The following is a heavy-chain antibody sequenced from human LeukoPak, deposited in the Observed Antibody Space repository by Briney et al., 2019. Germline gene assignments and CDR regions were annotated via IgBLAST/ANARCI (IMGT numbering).Heavy chain of an antibody. CDR3: ATQDIVVVPAAISYYYGMDV. J-gene: IGHJ6*02. CDR1: GGSFSGYY. D-gene: IGHD2-2*01. CDR2: INHSGST. V-gene: IGHV4-34*01. Sequence: NSSETLSLTCAVYGGSFSGYYWSWIRQPPGKGLEWIGEINHSGSTNYNPSLKSRVTISVDTSKNQFSLKLSSVTAADTAVYYRATQDIVVVPAAISYYYGMDVWGQGTTVTVSS.